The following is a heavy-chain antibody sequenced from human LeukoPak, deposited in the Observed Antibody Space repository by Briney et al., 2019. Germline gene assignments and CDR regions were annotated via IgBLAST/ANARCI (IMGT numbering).Heavy chain of an antibody. J-gene: IGHJ4*02. Sequence: GGSLRLSCAASGFTFSSYAISWVRQAPGKGLEWVSSISGSGGSTYYADSVKGRFTISRDNSKNTLYLQVNSLRAEDTAVYYCAKSSTYSGSLIDYWGQGTLVSVSS. V-gene: IGHV3-23*01. D-gene: IGHD1-26*01. CDR1: GFTFSSYA. CDR2: ISGSGGST. CDR3: AKSSTYSGSLIDY.